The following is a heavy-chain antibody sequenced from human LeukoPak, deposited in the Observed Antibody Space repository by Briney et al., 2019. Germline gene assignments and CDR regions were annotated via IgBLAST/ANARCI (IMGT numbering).Heavy chain of an antibody. CDR1: GFTFSSYA. D-gene: IGHD6-13*01. CDR2: ISYDGSNK. V-gene: IGHV3-30-3*01. CDR3: AVWYDAFDI. Sequence: SGGSLRLSCAASGFTFSSYAMHWVRQAPGKGLEWVAVISYDGSNKYYADSVKGRFTISRDNSKNTLYLQMNSLRAEDTAVYYCAVWYDAFDIWGQGTMVTVSS. J-gene: IGHJ3*02.